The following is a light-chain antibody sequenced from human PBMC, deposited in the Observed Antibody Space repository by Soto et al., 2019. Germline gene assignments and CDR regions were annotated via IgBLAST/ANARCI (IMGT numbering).Light chain of an antibody. CDR1: QSLNTD. CDR2: GAS. CDR3: QQYGSSPFT. V-gene: IGKV3-20*01. Sequence: DILMTQSPDSLSVSPGETATLSCRASQSLNTDLAWYQQKPGQAPRLLLYGASTRATGISTRFSGSGSGTHFTLTISRLEPEDFAVYYCQQYGSSPFTFGPGTKVDIK. J-gene: IGKJ3*01.